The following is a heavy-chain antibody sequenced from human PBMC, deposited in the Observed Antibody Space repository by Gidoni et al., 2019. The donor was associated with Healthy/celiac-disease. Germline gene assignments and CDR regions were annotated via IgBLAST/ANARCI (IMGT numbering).Heavy chain of an antibody. J-gene: IGHJ4*02. D-gene: IGHD5-12*01. Sequence: QVQLQQWGAGLLKPSETLSLTCAVYGGSFSGYYWSWIRQPPGKGLEWIGEINHSGSTNYNPSLKSRVTISVDTSKNQFSLKLSSVTAADTAVYYCATRLSGSGYKNWGQGTLVTVSS. CDR1: GGSFSGYY. V-gene: IGHV4-34*01. CDR3: ATRLSGSGYKN. CDR2: INHSGST.